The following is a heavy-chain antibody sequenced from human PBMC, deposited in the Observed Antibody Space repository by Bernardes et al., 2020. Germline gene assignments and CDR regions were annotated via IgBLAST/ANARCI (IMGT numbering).Heavy chain of an antibody. CDR3: ARDEAGAQTH. Sequence: GGSLRLSCAASGFTFSSYSMNWVRQAPGKGLEWVSYISSSSSTIYYADSVKGRFTISRDNAKNSLYLQMNSLRAEDTAVYYCARDEAGAQTHWGQGTLVTVSS. V-gene: IGHV3-48*01. J-gene: IGHJ4*02. CDR1: GFTFSSYS. D-gene: IGHD1-26*01. CDR2: ISSSSSTI.